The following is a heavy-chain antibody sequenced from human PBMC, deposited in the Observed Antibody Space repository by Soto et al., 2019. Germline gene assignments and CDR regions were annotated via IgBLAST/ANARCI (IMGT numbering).Heavy chain of an antibody. J-gene: IGHJ3*01. V-gene: IGHV3-48*03. D-gene: IGHD3-10*01. CDR2: IGRGGTTT. CDR1: GFSIKTYE. Sequence: GSLRRSCAASGFSIKTYEMNWVRQAPGKGLEWVSYIGRGGTTTYYADSLKGRFTTSRDNAKNSLYLQMNSLRAEDTAVYYCATRSGGGGAFDFWGQGTMVTVSS. CDR3: ATRSGGGGAFDF.